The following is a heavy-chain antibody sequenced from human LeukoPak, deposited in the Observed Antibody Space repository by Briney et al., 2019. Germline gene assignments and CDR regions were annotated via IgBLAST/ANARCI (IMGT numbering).Heavy chain of an antibody. Sequence: NTSETLSLTCAVYGGSFSGYFWSWLRQTPGKGLEWIGEIDHSGTTNYNPSLKSRVTISVDTSKNQFSLNLTSVTAADSAVYYCARVSWFPGTSYYYMDVWGKGTTVTVSS. CDR1: GGSFSGYF. CDR3: ARVSWFPGTSYYYMDV. CDR2: IDHSGTT. V-gene: IGHV4-34*01. J-gene: IGHJ6*03. D-gene: IGHD1-1*01.